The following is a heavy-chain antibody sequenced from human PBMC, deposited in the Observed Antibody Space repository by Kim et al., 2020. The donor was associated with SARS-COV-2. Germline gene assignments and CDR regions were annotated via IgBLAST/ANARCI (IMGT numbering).Heavy chain of an antibody. CDR1: GFTFSNYW. D-gene: IGHD6-13*01. J-gene: IGHJ3*01. CDR2: IKEDGSEK. Sequence: GGSLRLSCAASGFTFSNYWMSWLRQAPGKGLEWVRQAPGKGLEWVANIKEDGSEKYYMDFVKGRFSISRDNAKNSLYLQMNSLTAEDTAVYYCARTNKQPPVNSYAFDVWGQGTMVTVSS. V-gene: IGHV3-7*01. CDR3: ARTNKQPPVNSYAFDV.